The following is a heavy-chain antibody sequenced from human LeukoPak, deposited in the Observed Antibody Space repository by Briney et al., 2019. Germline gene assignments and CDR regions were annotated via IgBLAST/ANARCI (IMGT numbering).Heavy chain of an antibody. J-gene: IGHJ4*02. CDR1: GFTFDDYA. CDR2: ISGDGGSI. CDR3: ARERGSVAGTLDTDY. V-gene: IGHV3-43*02. D-gene: IGHD6-19*01. Sequence: PGGSLRLSCAASGFTFDDYAMHWVRQAPGKGLEWVSLISGDGGSIYYADSVKGRFTISRDNAKNSLYLQMNSLRAEDTAVYYCARERGSVAGTLDTDYWGQGTLVTVSS.